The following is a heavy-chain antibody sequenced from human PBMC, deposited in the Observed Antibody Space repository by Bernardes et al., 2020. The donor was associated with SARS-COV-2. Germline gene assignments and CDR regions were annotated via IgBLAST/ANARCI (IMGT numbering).Heavy chain of an antibody. V-gene: IGHV4-30-4*01. Sequence: LSLTCTASGGSISIGDYYWSWIRPPPGKGLEWIGSIYYSGSTYYNPSLKSRVTISVDTSKNQFSLKLSSVTAADTAVYYCARDRLRDILTGYYYGMDVWGQGTTVTVSS. CDR2: IYYSGST. D-gene: IGHD3-9*01. CDR3: ARDRLRDILTGYYYGMDV. J-gene: IGHJ6*02. CDR1: GGSISIGDYY.